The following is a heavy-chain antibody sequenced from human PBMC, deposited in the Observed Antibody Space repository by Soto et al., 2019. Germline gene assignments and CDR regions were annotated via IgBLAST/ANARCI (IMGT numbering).Heavy chain of an antibody. V-gene: IGHV1-24*01. CDR1: GYTLTELS. J-gene: IGHJ4*02. D-gene: IGHD6-6*01. CDR3: ARVGGVAARTFDY. CDR2: FDPEDGET. Sequence: GASVKVSCKVSGYTLTELSMHWVRQAPGKGLEWMGGFDPEDGETIYAQKFQGRVTISVDTSKNQFSLKLRSVTAADTAVYYCARVGGVAARTFDYWGQGTLVTVSS.